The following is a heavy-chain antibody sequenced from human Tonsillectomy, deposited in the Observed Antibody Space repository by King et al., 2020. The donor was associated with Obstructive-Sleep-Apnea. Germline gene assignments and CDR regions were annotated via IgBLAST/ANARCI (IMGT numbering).Heavy chain of an antibody. CDR2: VGGSVSGGSA. CDR1: GFTFSSFA. CDR3: AKEGPIAVAPSFYYGMDV. V-gene: IGHV3-23*04. D-gene: IGHD6-19*01. Sequence: QLVQSGGGLVQPGGSLRLSCAASGFTFSSFAMTWVRQAPGKGLEGVSTVGGSVSGGSAHYPDSVKGRVTISRDDSKNSLFLQMSSLRVDDTAVYYCAKEGPIAVAPSFYYGMDVWGQGTTVTVSS. J-gene: IGHJ6*02.